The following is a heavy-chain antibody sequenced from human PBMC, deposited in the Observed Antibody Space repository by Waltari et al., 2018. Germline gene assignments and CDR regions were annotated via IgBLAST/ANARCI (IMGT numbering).Heavy chain of an antibody. D-gene: IGHD3-16*01. J-gene: IGHJ4*02. CDR3: ASLRLGGCFDY. Sequence: QVQLQQWGAGLLKPSETLSLTCAVYGGSFSGYYWSWIRQPPGKGLEWIGEINHSGSTNYNPSLKSRVTISVDTSKNQFSLKLSSVTAADTAVYYCASLRLGGCFDYWGQGTLVTVSS. V-gene: IGHV4-34*01. CDR1: GGSFSGYY. CDR2: INHSGST.